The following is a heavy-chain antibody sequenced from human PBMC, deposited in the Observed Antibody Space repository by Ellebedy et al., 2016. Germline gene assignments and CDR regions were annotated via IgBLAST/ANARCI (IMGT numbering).Heavy chain of an antibody. CDR3: ASLYQPYSSGPNNYGMDV. V-gene: IGHV4-39*01. J-gene: IGHJ6*02. CDR2: IYYSGST. D-gene: IGHD6-19*01. CDR1: GGSISSSSYY. Sequence: SETLSLTCTVSGGSISSSSYYWGWIRQPPGTGLEWIGSIYYSGSTYYNPSLKSRVTISVDTSKNQFSLKLSSVTAADTAVYYCASLYQPYSSGPNNYGMDVWGQGTTVTVSS.